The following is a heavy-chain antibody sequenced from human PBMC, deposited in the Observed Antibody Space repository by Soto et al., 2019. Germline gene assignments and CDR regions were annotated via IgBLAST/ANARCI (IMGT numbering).Heavy chain of an antibody. D-gene: IGHD3-10*01. CDR3: ARYGSGSYYNEYFAY. Sequence: PSETLSLTCTVSGGSISSYYWSWIRQPPGKGLEWIGYIYYSGSTNYNPSLKSRVTISVDTSKNQFSLKLSSVTAADTAVYYCARYGSGSYYNEYFAYWGQGTLVTVS. J-gene: IGHJ4*02. V-gene: IGHV4-59*01. CDR2: IYYSGST. CDR1: GGSISSYY.